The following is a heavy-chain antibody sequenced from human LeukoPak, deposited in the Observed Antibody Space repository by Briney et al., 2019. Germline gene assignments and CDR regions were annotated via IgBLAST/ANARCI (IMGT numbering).Heavy chain of an antibody. CDR3: ARYNRYYYGSGSPKGRKYYYYMDV. V-gene: IGHV1-46*01. J-gene: IGHJ6*03. CDR2: INPSGGST. D-gene: IGHD3-10*01. CDR1: GYTFTSYY. Sequence: GASVKVSCKASGYTFTSYYMHWVRQAPGQGLEWMGIINPSGGSTSYAQKFQGRVTMTRNTSISTAYMELSSLRSEDTAVYYCARYNRYYYGSGSPKGRKYYYYMDVWGKGTTVTISS.